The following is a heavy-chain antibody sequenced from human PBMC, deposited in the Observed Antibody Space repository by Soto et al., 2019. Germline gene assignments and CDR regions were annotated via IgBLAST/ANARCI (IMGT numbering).Heavy chain of an antibody. CDR1: GFTFSSYA. CDR2: ISGSGGST. V-gene: IGHV3-23*01. CDR3: ATTAAAKHYYYYYGMDV. D-gene: IGHD2-15*01. J-gene: IGHJ6*02. Sequence: EVQLLESGGGLVQPGGSLRLSCAASGFTFSSYAMSWVRQAPGKGLEWVSAISGSGGSTYYADSVKGRFTISRDNSKNTLYLQMNSLRAEDTAVYYCATTAAAKHYYYYYGMDVWGQGTTVTVSS.